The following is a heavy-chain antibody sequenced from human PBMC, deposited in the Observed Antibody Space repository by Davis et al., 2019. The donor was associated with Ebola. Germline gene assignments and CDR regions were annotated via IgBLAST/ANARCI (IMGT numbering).Heavy chain of an antibody. CDR1: GFTFSSYA. V-gene: IGHV3-23*01. CDR3: ARDQMSRD. J-gene: IGHJ4*02. D-gene: IGHD5-24*01. Sequence: GESLKISCTASGFTFSSYAMTWVRQAPGKGLDWVSGITASGATTYYADSVKGRFTISRDNSKNTLYLQMNSLRAEDTALYYCARDQMSRDWGRGTLVTVSS. CDR2: ITASGATT.